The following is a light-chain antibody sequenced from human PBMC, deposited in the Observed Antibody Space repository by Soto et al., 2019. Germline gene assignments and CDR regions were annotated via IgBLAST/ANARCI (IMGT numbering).Light chain of an antibody. V-gene: IGKV1-5*03. J-gene: IGKJ4*01. CDR1: QSISSW. CDR3: QQYHSYSFT. Sequence: DIQMTQSHSTLYASVGDRVTITCRASQSISSWLAWYQQKPGKAPKLLIYKAPSLEGGVPSRFSGSGSGTDFTLTSNSLQPDDFATYYCQQYHSYSFTFGGGTKVDIK. CDR2: KAP.